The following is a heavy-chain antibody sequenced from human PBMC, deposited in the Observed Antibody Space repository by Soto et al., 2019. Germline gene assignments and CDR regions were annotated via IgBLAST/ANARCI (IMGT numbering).Heavy chain of an antibody. D-gene: IGHD2-2*03. V-gene: IGHV3-23*01. CDR3: AKMEGMDPWAYSFDY. CDR1: GFTFSDFA. CDR2: IYGGGNGP. Sequence: EAQVLESGGGFVQPGGSLRLSCAATGFTFSDFAMSWVRQAPGKGLEWVSRIYGGGNGPHYADSVKGRVTISRDNSKNTLYLQMNSLRAEDTAVYYCAKMEGMDPWAYSFDYWGQGTLVTVSS. J-gene: IGHJ4*02.